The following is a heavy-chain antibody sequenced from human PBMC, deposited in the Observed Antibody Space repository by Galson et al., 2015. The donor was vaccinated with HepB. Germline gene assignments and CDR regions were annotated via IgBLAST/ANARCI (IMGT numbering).Heavy chain of an antibody. D-gene: IGHD3-22*01. CDR2: ISSSGTYT. V-gene: IGHV3-11*06. J-gene: IGHJ4*02. CDR1: GFTFSDFY. CDR3: ARAPKARWGSSGYYGSINY. Sequence: SLRLSCAASGFTFSDFYMSWIRQAPGKGLEWVSYISSSGTYTKDEDSVKDRFTISRDNAKNSLYLQMHSLRAEDTAMYYCARAPKARWGSSGYYGSINYWGQGTLVTVPS.